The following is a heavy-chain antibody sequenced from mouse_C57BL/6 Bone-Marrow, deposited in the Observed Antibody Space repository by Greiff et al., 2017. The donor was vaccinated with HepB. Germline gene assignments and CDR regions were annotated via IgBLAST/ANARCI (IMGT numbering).Heavy chain of an antibody. CDR3: ARWTTVVATDAMDY. CDR1: GFTFSDYY. D-gene: IGHD1-1*01. V-gene: IGHV5-12*01. Sequence: EVKLMESGGGLVQPGGSLKLSCAASGFTFSDYYMYWVRQTPEKRLEWVAYISNGGGSTYYPDTVKGRFTISRDNAKNTLYLQMSRLKSEDTAMYYCARWTTVVATDAMDYWGQGTSVTVSS. J-gene: IGHJ4*01. CDR2: ISNGGGST.